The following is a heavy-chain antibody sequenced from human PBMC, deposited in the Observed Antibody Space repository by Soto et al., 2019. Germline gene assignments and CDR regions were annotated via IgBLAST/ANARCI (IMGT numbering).Heavy chain of an antibody. CDR3: AKYLGSYYDSSRYYY. V-gene: IGHV3-30*18. CDR1: GFTFSSYG. CDR2: ISYDGSNK. D-gene: IGHD3-22*01. J-gene: IGHJ6*01. Sequence: PGGSLRLSCAASGFTFSSYGMHWVRQAPGKGLEWVAVISYDGSNKYYADSVKGRFTISRDNSKNTLHLQMNSLRAEDTAVYYCAKYLGSYYDSSRYYY.